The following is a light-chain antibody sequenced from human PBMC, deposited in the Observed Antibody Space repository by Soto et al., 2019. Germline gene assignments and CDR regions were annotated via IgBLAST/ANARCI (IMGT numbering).Light chain of an antibody. CDR1: QSGSSSY. CDR3: HQYGISPPVT. Sequence: EIVLTQSPGTMSLSPGEIATLSCRARQSGSSSYLAWYQQKPGQAPSLLIYGASSRATGIPDRFSGSGSGADFTLTISRMSPEAFSVYYCHQYGISPPVTFGQGTRLEI. J-gene: IGKJ5*01. CDR2: GAS. V-gene: IGKV3-20*01.